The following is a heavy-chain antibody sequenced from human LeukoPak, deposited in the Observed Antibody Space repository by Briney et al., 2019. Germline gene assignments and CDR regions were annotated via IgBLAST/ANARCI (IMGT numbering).Heavy chain of an antibody. CDR1: GGSISSSSYY. D-gene: IGHD3-3*01. V-gene: IGHV4-39*01. Sequence: SETLSLTCTVSGGSISSSSYYWGWIRQPPGKGLEWIGSIYYSGSTYYNPSLKSRVTISVDTSKNQFSLKLGSVTAADTAVYYCARLIPYYDFWSGSNWFDPWGQGTLVTVSS. J-gene: IGHJ5*02. CDR2: IYYSGST. CDR3: ARLIPYYDFWSGSNWFDP.